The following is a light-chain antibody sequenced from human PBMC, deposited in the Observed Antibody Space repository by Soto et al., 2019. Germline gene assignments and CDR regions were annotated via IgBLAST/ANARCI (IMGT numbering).Light chain of an antibody. CDR1: QSVSSSY. J-gene: IGKJ1*01. Sequence: EIVLTQSPGTLSLSPGERATLSCRASQSVSSSYLAWYQQTPGQAPRLLIYGASTRAPGIPVTFSGSASGTEFTLSISRLQSEDYTVYYCQQYNKWPLTFGQGTKVDIK. CDR2: GAS. CDR3: QQYNKWPLT. V-gene: IGKV3-15*01.